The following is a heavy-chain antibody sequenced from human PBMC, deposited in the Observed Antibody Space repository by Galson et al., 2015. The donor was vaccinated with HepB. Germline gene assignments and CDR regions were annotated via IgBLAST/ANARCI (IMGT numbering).Heavy chain of an antibody. CDR2: ISSNGGST. Sequence: SLRLSCAASGFTFSSYAMHWVRQAPGKGLEYVSAISSNGGSTYYADSVKGRFTISRDNSKNTLYLQMSSLRAEDTAAYYCVNLVQYSVADDAFDIWGQGTMVTVSS. CDR1: GFTFSSYA. CDR3: VNLVQYSVADDAFDI. V-gene: IGHV3-64D*06. D-gene: IGHD6-19*01. J-gene: IGHJ3*02.